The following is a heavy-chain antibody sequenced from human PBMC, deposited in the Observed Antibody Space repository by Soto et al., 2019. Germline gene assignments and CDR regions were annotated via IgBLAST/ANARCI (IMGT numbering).Heavy chain of an antibody. V-gene: IGHV1-3*01. Sequence: QVQLVQSGAAVKRPGASVTVSCTSSGFTFTSYAIHWLRQAPGQRPQWMGWINGGSGNTKYSQDFQGRVTFTRETFATTAYLELSSLRSEDMAVYYCARVPPWGNSAGDYYIQHYDSWGQGTPVTVSS. J-gene: IGHJ4*02. CDR2: INGGSGNT. CDR3: ARVPPWGNSAGDYYIQHYDS. D-gene: IGHD3-10*01. CDR1: GFTFTSYA.